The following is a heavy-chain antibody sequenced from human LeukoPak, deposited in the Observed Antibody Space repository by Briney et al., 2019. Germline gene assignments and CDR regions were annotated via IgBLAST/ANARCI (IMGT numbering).Heavy chain of an antibody. CDR2: VWYDGGNK. CDR1: GFIFSGYG. V-gene: IGHV3-33*01. D-gene: IGHD6-13*01. CDR3: AREQWAADDALDI. Sequence: PGRSLRLSCAASGFIFSGYGMHWVRQAPGKGLEWVAVVWYDGGNKNYADSVKGRFTVSRDNSKSTLYLQMNSLRAEDTAVYYCAREQWAADDALDIWGQGTLVIVSS. J-gene: IGHJ3*02.